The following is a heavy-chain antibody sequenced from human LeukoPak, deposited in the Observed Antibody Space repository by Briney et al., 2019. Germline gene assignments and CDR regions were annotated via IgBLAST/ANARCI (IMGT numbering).Heavy chain of an antibody. Sequence: SETLSLTCTVSGGSISSYYWNWIRQPPRQGLEWIGYIYYSGSTNYNPFLKSRVTISVDTSKNQFSLTLNSVTAADTAMYYCASGQWLGYWGQGTLVTVSS. D-gene: IGHD6-19*01. CDR3: ASGQWLGY. J-gene: IGHJ4*02. CDR1: GGSISSYY. V-gene: IGHV4-59*01. CDR2: IYYSGST.